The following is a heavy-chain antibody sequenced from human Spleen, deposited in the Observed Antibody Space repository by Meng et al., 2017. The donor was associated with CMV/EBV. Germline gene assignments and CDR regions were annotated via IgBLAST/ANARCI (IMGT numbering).Heavy chain of an antibody. J-gene: IGHJ4*02. CDR3: AKDDSPYFDFRSGYSTPPDY. D-gene: IGHD3-3*01. CDR2: IRYDGSNK. Sequence: GGSLRLSCAASGFSFSSYGMQWVRQAPGKGLEWVAFIRYDGSNKYYVDSVKGRFTISRDNSKNMLYLKMNSLRVADTAVYYCAKDDSPYFDFRSGYSTPPDYWGQGTLVTVSS. V-gene: IGHV3-30*02. CDR1: GFSFSSYG.